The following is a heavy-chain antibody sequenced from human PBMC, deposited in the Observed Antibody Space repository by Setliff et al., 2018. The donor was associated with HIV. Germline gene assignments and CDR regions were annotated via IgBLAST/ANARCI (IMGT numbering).Heavy chain of an antibody. D-gene: IGHD3-16*01. Sequence: SETLSLTCTVSGYSISSGYYWGWIRQPPGKGPEWIGSIYHSGSTYYNPSLRSRVTISVDTSKNQFSLKLSSLTSADTAVYYCAKTVVGDSYALPNDAFDIWGQGTTVTVSS. V-gene: IGHV4-38-2*02. CDR3: AKTVVGDSYALPNDAFDI. J-gene: IGHJ3*02. CDR1: GYSISSGYY. CDR2: IYHSGST.